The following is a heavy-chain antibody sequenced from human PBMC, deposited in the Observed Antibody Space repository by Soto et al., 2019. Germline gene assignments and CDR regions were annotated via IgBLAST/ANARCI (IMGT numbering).Heavy chain of an antibody. CDR3: ARDPSLTIFGVAKVGMDV. Sequence: QVQLGESGGGMVQPGRSLRLSCAASGFTFSIHAMHWVRQAPGKGLEWVAVISYDGNHKYYADSVKGRFTISRDNSKNTLYLQMNSLRAEDTAVYYCARDPSLTIFGVAKVGMDVWGQGTTVTVSS. CDR2: ISYDGNHK. V-gene: IGHV3-30-3*01. J-gene: IGHJ6*02. CDR1: GFTFSIHA. D-gene: IGHD3-3*01.